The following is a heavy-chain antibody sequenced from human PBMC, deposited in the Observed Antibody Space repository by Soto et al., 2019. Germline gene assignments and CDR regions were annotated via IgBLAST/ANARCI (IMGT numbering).Heavy chain of an antibody. Sequence: QVQLVQSGAEVKKPGSSVKVSCKASGGTFSSYAISWVRQAPGQGLEWMGGIIPIFGTANYAQKFQGRVTIAADESTSTANMELSSLRSEGTAVYYCARDLRCSGGSCYVFDCGGQGTLVTVSS. CDR1: GGTFSSYA. CDR2: IIPIFGTA. CDR3: ARDLRCSGGSCYVFDC. D-gene: IGHD2-15*01. V-gene: IGHV1-69*12. J-gene: IGHJ4*02.